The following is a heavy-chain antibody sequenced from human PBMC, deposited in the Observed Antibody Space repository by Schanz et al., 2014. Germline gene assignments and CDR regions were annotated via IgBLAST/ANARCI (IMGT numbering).Heavy chain of an antibody. Sequence: VQLVESGGGVVQPGRSLRLSCAAYGFTLSSYAMHWVRQAPGKGLEWVSYISSSGTTIYYADSVKGRFTISRDNAKNSLFLQMNSLRVEDTAVYYCARDSRPNYDFLTAYYSIDYWGQGTLVTVSS. CDR1: GFTLSSYA. J-gene: IGHJ4*02. CDR3: ARDSRPNYDFLTAYYSIDY. D-gene: IGHD3-9*01. V-gene: IGHV3-48*01. CDR2: ISSSGTTI.